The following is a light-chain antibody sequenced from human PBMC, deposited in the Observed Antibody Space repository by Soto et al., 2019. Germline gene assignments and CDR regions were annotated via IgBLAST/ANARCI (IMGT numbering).Light chain of an antibody. J-gene: IGLJ2*01. CDR2: DVR. Sequence: QSVLTQPASASGSPGQWITISCTGTSSDVGGYNYFSWYQQPPGKTPKLMIYDVRHRPSGVSNRFSGSKSGDTAALTISGLQAEDESDYSCRSYTTSTIVVFGGGTKVTVL. V-gene: IGLV2-14*01. CDR3: RSYTTSTIVV. CDR1: SSDVGGYNY.